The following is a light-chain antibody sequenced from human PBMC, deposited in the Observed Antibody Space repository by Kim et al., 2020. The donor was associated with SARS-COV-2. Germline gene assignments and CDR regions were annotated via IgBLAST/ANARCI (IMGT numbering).Light chain of an antibody. J-gene: IGLJ2*01. CDR3: LLYYGGAWV. V-gene: IGLV7-43*01. Sequence: PGGTVTLTCASSTGAVTSGYYPTWFQQKPGQAPRALIYSTSNKHPWTPARFSGSLLGGKAALTLSGVQPEDEAEYYCLLYYGGAWVFGGGTQLTVL. CDR2: STS. CDR1: TGAVTSGYY.